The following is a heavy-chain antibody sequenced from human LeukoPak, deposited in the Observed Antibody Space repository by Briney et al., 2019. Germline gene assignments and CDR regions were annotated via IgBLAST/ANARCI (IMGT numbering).Heavy chain of an antibody. CDR2: IYHSGST. D-gene: IGHD1-26*01. V-gene: IGHV4-30-2*01. CDR1: GGSISSGGYS. Sequence: SQTLSLTCAVSGGSISSGGYSWSWIRQPPGKGLEWIGYIYHSGSTYYNPSLKSRVTISVDRSKNQFSLKLSSVTAADTAVYYCATLPFPSIVGAIDYWGQGTLVTVSS. CDR3: ATLPFPSIVGAIDY. J-gene: IGHJ4*02.